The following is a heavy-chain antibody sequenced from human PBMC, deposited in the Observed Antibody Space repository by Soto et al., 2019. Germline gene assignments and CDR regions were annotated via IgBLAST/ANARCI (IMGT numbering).Heavy chain of an antibody. V-gene: IGHV4-39*01. J-gene: IGHJ4*02. CDR1: GGSLSSSYYY. CDR2: IYYSGYT. CDR3: ASTRNGYNWNYLDF. D-gene: IGHD1-20*01. Sequence: QLQLQESGPGLVKPSETLSLTCAVSGGSLSSSYYYWGWLRQPPGKGREWIGSIYYSGYTYYNSSLESRVTMCVDTSTNQFALKLSSVTAADTAVYYCASTRNGYNWNYLDFWGQGTLVTVSS.